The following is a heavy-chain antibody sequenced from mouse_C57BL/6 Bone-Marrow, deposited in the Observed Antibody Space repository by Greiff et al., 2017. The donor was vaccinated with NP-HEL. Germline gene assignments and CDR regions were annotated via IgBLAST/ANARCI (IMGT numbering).Heavy chain of an antibody. CDR3: TTITTVVAPFAY. V-gene: IGHV14-4*01. CDR2: IDPENGDT. D-gene: IGHD1-1*01. Sequence: ESGAELVRPGASVKLSCTASGFNIKDDYMHWVKQRPEQGLEWIGWIDPENGDTEYASKFQGKATITADTSSNTAYLQLSSLTSEDTAVYYCTTITTVVAPFAYWGQGTLVTVSA. J-gene: IGHJ3*01. CDR1: GFNIKDDY.